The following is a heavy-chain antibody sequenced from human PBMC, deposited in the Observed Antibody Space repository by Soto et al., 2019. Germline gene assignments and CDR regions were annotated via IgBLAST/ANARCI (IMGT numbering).Heavy chain of an antibody. CDR3: ARDIHFYGSGNYYPCDY. D-gene: IGHD3-10*01. CDR2: ISAYNGDT. Sequence: QVQLVQSGAEVKKPGASVKVSCKASGYSFSSYGVSWVRQAPGQGLEWMGWISAYNGDTNYAQHLPERVTITTDASTSTAYMELRSLGSDDTAVYYCARDIHFYGSGNYYPCDYWGQGTLVTVSS. CDR1: GYSFSSYG. V-gene: IGHV1-18*01. J-gene: IGHJ4*02.